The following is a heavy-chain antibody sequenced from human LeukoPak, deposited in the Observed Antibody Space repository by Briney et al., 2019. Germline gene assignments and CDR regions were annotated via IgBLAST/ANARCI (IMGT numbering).Heavy chain of an antibody. CDR3: AILARFNWGWADAFDI. D-gene: IGHD1-1*01. J-gene: IGHJ3*02. CDR1: GGSFSGYY. V-gene: IGHV4-34*01. CDR2: INHSGRT. Sequence: SETLSLTCAVYGGSFSGYYWSWIRQPPGKGLEWIGEINHSGRTNYNPSLKSRVTISVDTSKIQFSLKLSSVTAADTAVYYCAILARFNWGWADAFDIWGQGTMVTVSS.